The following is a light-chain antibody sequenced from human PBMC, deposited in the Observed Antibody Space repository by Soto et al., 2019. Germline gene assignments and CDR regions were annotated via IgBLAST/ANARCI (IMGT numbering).Light chain of an antibody. Sequence: EIQMTQSPSALSASVVDSVTITCLASQRIGSYVNWYQQKPGKAPKLLIYAATNLEEGVPSRFSGSGSGTDFSLSVSGLQPEDFATYYCQQSYSIPVWTFGHGTKVDIK. V-gene: IGKV1-39*01. J-gene: IGKJ1*01. CDR2: AAT. CDR3: QQSYSIPVWT. CDR1: QRIGSY.